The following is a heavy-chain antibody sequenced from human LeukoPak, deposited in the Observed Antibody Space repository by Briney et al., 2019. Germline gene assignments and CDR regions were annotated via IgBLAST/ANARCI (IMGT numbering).Heavy chain of an antibody. CDR2: INHSGST. Sequence: SETLSLTCAVYGGSFSGYYWSWIRQPPGKGLEWIGEINHSGSTNYNPSLKSRVTISVDTSKNQFSLKLSSVTAADTAVYYCARLGSSRRGYYYGMDVWGQGTTVTVSS. V-gene: IGHV4-34*01. J-gene: IGHJ6*02. CDR1: GGSFSGYY. D-gene: IGHD6-13*01. CDR3: ARLGSSRRGYYYGMDV.